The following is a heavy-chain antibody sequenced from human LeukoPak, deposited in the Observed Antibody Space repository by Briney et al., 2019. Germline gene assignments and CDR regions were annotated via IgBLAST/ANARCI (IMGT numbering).Heavy chain of an antibody. D-gene: IGHD6-13*01. Sequence: PGGSLRLSCAVSGFAFGSEAMSWVRQSPARGLEWVASLSPGGGTTYYADYVKGRFTISRDNSKNTLYLQMNSLRAEDTAVYYCAKGVSSSWYGGSRYWGQGTLVTVSS. CDR1: GFAFGSEA. V-gene: IGHV3-23*01. J-gene: IGHJ4*02. CDR3: AKGVSSSWYGGSRY. CDR2: LSPGGGTT.